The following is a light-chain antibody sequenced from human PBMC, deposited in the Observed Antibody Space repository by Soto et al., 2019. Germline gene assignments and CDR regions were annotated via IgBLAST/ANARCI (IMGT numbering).Light chain of an antibody. CDR1: QSVSSN. CDR2: GAS. CDR3: QQYSNWPPVT. Sequence: EIVMTQSPATLSVSPGERATLSCRASQSVSSNLAWYQQKPGQVPRLLIYGASTRATGIPARFSGSGSGTEFTLTNSSLQSEDFAVYYCQQYSNWPPVTFGPGTKVDVK. V-gene: IGKV3-15*01. J-gene: IGKJ3*01.